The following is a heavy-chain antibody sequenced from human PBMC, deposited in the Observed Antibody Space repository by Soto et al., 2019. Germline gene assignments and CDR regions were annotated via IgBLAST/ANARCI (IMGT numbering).Heavy chain of an antibody. D-gene: IGHD1-26*01. Sequence: GGSLRLSCASSVFAFSNHWMHCVRQSPGEGLVWVARMNSDGSITSYAGSVKGRFTISRDNAKKTVYLQMNSLRAEDTAVYYCTREYSVGHTSYEYWGQGTVVSVSS. CDR3: TREYSVGHTSYEY. CDR1: VFAFSNHW. CDR2: MNSDGSIT. J-gene: IGHJ4*02. V-gene: IGHV3-74*01.